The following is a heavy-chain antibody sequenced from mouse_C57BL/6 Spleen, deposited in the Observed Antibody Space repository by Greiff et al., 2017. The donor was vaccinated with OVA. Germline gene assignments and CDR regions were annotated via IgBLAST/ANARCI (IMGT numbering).Heavy chain of an antibody. V-gene: IGHV3-6*01. CDR3: AREGDLWDPYYAMDY. CDR1: GYSITSGYY. D-gene: IGHD4-1*01. Sequence: EVQLQQSGPGLVKPSQSLSLTCSVTGYSITSGYYWNWIRQFPGNKLEWMGYISYDGSNNYNPSLKNRISITRDTSKNQFFLKLNSVTTEDTATYYCAREGDLWDPYYAMDYWGQGTSVTVSS. CDR2: ISYDGSN. J-gene: IGHJ4*01.